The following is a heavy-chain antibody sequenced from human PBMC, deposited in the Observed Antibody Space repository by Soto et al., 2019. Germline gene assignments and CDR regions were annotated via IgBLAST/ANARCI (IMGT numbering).Heavy chain of an antibody. D-gene: IGHD3-10*01. CDR1: GGSISSGGYY. CDR3: ARHYYGSGSYSARPNDAFDI. V-gene: IGHV4-30-4*08. Sequence: LSLTCAVSGGSISSGGYYWSWIRQPPGKGLEWIGNIYSRGSTYYNPSLRSRVTISVDTSKNQFSLNLGSVTAADTAVYFCARHYYGSGSYSARPNDAFDIWGQGTMVTVSS. CDR2: IYSRGST. J-gene: IGHJ3*02.